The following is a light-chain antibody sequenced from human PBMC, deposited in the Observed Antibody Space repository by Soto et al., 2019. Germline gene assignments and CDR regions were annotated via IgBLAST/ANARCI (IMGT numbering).Light chain of an antibody. J-gene: IGKJ5*01. CDR2: DAS. CDR3: QHGSDWPPFT. V-gene: IGKV3-11*01. Sequence: EIVLTQSPASLSLSPGERATLSCRASQSVNSNSAWYQHKPGQAPRLLIYDASNRATGIPARFSGSGSGTDFTLTVSSLEPEDFAVYYCQHGSDWPPFTFGQGTRLE. CDR1: QSVNSN.